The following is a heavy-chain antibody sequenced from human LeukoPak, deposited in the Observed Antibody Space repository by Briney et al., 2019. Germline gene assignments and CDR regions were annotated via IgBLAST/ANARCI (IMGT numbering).Heavy chain of an antibody. V-gene: IGHV3-30-3*01. D-gene: IGHD2-15*01. CDR1: GFTFSSYA. CDR3: ARVPHSGYCSGGSCPNYFDY. Sequence: PGGSLRLSCAAPGFTFSSYAMHWVRQAPGKGREGVAVISYDGSNKYYADSVKGRFTISRDNSKNTLYLQMNSLRAEDTAVYYCARVPHSGYCSGGSCPNYFDYWGQGTLVTVSS. CDR2: ISYDGSNK. J-gene: IGHJ4*02.